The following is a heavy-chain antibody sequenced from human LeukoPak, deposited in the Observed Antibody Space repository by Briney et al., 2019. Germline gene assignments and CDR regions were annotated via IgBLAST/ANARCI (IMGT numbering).Heavy chain of an antibody. CDR3: ARQGGSSGIDY. CDR2: IYYSGST. CDR1: GGSISSYY. D-gene: IGHD1-26*01. J-gene: IGHJ4*02. V-gene: IGHV4-59*08. Sequence: SETLSLICTVSGGSISSYYWSWIRQPPGKGLEWIGYIYYSGSTNYNPSLKSRVTISVDTSKNQFSLKLSSVTAADTAVYYCARQGGSSGIDYWGQGTLVTVSS.